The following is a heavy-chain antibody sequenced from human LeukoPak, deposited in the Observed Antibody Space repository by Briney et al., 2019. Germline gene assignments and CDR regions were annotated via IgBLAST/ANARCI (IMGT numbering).Heavy chain of an antibody. Sequence: GASVKVSCKVSGYTLTELSMHWVRQAPGKGLEWMGGFDPEDGETIYAQKFQGRVTMTEDTSTDTAYMELSSLRSEDTAVYYCATSLAYCYGSGGGLDYWGQGTLVPVSS. CDR2: FDPEDGET. V-gene: IGHV1-24*01. J-gene: IGHJ4*02. D-gene: IGHD3-10*01. CDR1: GYTLTELS. CDR3: ATSLAYCYGSGGGLDY.